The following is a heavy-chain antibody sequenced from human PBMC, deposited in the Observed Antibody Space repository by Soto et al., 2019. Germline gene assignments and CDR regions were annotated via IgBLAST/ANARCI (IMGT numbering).Heavy chain of an antibody. CDR3: ARDNYGPLDY. CDR1: GYTFTDLY. J-gene: IGHJ4*02. CDR2: IALKSGVS. V-gene: IGHV1-2*02. D-gene: IGHD3-10*01. Sequence: ASVKVSCKPSGYTFTDLYIHWVRQASGLGLEWMGGIALKSGVSMETQKFQGSLTMTRDRSTNTVYMELSSLRSDDTAVYSCARDNYGPLDYWSQGTLVTVSS.